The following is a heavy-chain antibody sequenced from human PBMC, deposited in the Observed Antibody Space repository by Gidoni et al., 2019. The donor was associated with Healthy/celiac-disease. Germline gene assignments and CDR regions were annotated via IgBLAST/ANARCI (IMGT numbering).Heavy chain of an antibody. Sequence: QVQLQESGPGLVKPSETLSLTCTVAGGSISSYYWSWIRQPPGKGLDWIGYIYYSGSTNYNPSLKSRVTISVDTSKNQFSLKLSSVTAADTAVYYCARPTYYYDSSGYYADAFDIWGQGTMVTVSS. J-gene: IGHJ3*02. CDR1: GGSISSYY. D-gene: IGHD3-22*01. CDR3: ARPTYYYDSSGYYADAFDI. CDR2: IYYSGST. V-gene: IGHV4-59*01.